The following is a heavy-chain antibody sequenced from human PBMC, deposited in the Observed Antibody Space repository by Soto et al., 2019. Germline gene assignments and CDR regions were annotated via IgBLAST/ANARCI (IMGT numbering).Heavy chain of an antibody. CDR2: IWYDGSNK. Sequence: QVQLVESGGGVVQPGRSLRLSCAASGFTFSSYGMHWVRQAPGKGLEWVAVIWYDGSNKYYADSVKGRFTISRDNSKNTLYLQMNCLRAEDTAVYYCARDFDFWSGYSLDYWGQGTLVTVSS. J-gene: IGHJ4*02. V-gene: IGHV3-33*01. CDR1: GFTFSSYG. CDR3: ARDFDFWSGYSLDY. D-gene: IGHD3-3*01.